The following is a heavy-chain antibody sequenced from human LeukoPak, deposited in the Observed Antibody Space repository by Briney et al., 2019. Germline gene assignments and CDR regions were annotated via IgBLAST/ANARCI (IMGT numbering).Heavy chain of an antibody. V-gene: IGHV3-23*01. CDR1: GFTFSTYA. CDR3: TKGRGSTNWFDS. J-gene: IGHJ5*01. Sequence: GGSLRLSCAASGFTFSTYAMYWVRQAPGKGLEWVAAISVSGASTYYADSVKGRFTISRDNSKNTMYLQMNSLRAEDTAVYYCTKGRGSTNWFDSWGQGTLVTVSS. D-gene: IGHD1-26*01. CDR2: ISVSGAST.